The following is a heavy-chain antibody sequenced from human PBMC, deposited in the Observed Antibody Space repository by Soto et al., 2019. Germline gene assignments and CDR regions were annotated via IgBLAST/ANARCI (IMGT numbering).Heavy chain of an antibody. V-gene: IGHV1-69*13. CDR2: IIPIFGTA. J-gene: IGHJ4*02. Sequence: SVKVSCKASGGTFSSYAISWVRQAPGQGLEWMGGIIPIFGTANYAQKFQGRVTITADESTSTAYMELSSLRSEDTAVYYCARXSNREYCSGGSCFFFDYWGQGTLVTVSS. CDR3: ARXSNREYCSGGSCFFFDY. CDR1: GGTFSSYA. D-gene: IGHD2-15*01.